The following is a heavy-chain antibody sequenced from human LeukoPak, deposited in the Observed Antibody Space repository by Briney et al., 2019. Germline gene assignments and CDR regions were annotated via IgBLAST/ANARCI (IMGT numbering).Heavy chain of an antibody. J-gene: IGHJ3*02. CDR2: IYYSGST. D-gene: IGHD5-12*01. Sequence: SETLSLTCTVSGGSISSRDHYWGWIRQPPGKGLEWCGNIYYSGSTYYNPSLKSRVTISVDTSKNQFSLKLSSVTAADTAVYYCARDGTWIHAGAFEIWGQGTMVTVSS. CDR3: ARDGTWIHAGAFEI. V-gene: IGHV4-39*07. CDR1: GGSISSRDHY.